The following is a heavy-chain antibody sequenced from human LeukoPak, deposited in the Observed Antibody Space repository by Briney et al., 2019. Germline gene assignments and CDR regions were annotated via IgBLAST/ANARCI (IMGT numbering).Heavy chain of an antibody. CDR2: IIPIFGTA. V-gene: IGHV1-69*05. CDR1: GYTFTSYD. J-gene: IGHJ3*02. Sequence: SVKVSCKASGYTFTSYDINWVRQAPGQGLEWMGGIIPIFGTANYAQKFQGRVTITTDESTSTAYMELSSLRSEDTAVYYCARVSETGVLRFLEWSQYDAFDTWGQGTMVTVSS. D-gene: IGHD3-3*01. CDR3: ARVSETGVLRFLEWSQYDAFDT.